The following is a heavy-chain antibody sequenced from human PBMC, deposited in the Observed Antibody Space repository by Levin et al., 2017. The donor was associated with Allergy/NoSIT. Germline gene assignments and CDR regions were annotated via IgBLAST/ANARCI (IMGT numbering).Heavy chain of an antibody. CDR1: GYTFNTRF. J-gene: IGHJ6*02. CDR2: INPNSSGT. D-gene: IGHD2-8*02. V-gene: IGHV1-2*02. Sequence: ASVKVSCKASGYTFNTRFMHWLRQAPGQGLEWMGWINPNSSGTIYAQKFKDRITLTQDTSTSTGYMELRSLRYDDTAMYYCAWGVGAYSSGATHYLCYYYSMDVWGQGTTVTVSS. CDR3: AWGVGAYSSGATHYLCYYYSMDV.